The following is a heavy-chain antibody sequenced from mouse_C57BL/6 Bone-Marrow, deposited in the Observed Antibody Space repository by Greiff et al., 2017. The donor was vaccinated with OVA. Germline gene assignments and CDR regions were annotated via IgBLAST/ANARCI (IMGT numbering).Heavy chain of an antibody. CDR1: GYTFTDYY. V-gene: IGHV1-19*01. J-gene: IGHJ1*03. CDR2: INPYNGGT. D-gene: IGHD2-3*01. Sequence: VQLQQSGPVLVKPGASVKMSCKASGYTFTDYYMNWVKQSHGKSLEWIGGINPYNGGTSYNQKFKGKATLTVDKSSSTAYMELNSLTSEDSAVYYCARRCWLLLGWYFDVWGTGTTVTVSS. CDR3: ARRCWLLLGWYFDV.